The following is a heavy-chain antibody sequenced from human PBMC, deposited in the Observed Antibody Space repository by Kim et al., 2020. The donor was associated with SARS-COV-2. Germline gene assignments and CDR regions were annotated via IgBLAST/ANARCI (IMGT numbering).Heavy chain of an antibody. Sequence: SETLSLTCTVSGFSISSGYFWGWIRQPPGKGLEWIGFMYHSGNTYYIPSLRSRVTISADTSKNQFSLNLSSVTAADTAVYYCVRRVTTDYFDFWGQGTLV. CDR2: MYHSGNT. V-gene: IGHV4-38-2*02. D-gene: IGHD4-17*01. J-gene: IGHJ4*02. CDR1: GFSISSGYF. CDR3: VRRVTTDYFDF.